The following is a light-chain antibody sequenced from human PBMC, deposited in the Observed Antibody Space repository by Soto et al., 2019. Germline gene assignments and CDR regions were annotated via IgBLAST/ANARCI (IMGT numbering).Light chain of an antibody. V-gene: IGKV3-20*01. J-gene: IGKJ2*01. CDR3: QQYGSSPYT. CDR2: GAL. Sequence: EIVSTQSPGTLSLSPGERATLSCRASQSVSSSYLAWYQQKPGQAHRLLIYGALSRATGIPDRFSGSGSGTDCTLTISRLEPEDFAVYSCQQYGSSPYTFGQGTKVEIK. CDR1: QSVSSSY.